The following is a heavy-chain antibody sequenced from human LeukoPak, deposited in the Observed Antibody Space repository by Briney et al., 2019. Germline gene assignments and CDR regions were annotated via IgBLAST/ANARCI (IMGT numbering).Heavy chain of an antibody. D-gene: IGHD2-2*01. Sequence: GGSLRLSCAASGFTFTRHAMAWVRQAPGKGLEWVSAIDGSGGTTFYADSVKGRVTISRVQSTNTVYLQMNSLRADDTAVYYCANAHCSYTSCSRADNRGQGTLVTVSS. CDR2: IDGSGGTT. V-gene: IGHV3-23*01. J-gene: IGHJ4*02. CDR1: GFTFTRHA. CDR3: ANAHCSYTSCSRADN.